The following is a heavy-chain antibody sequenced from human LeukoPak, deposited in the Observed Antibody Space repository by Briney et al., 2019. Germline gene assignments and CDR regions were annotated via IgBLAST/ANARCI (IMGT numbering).Heavy chain of an antibody. CDR3: AKPEYTSTWPFDY. CDR1: GFXFSTYA. D-gene: IGHD6-6*01. J-gene: IGHJ4*02. CDR2: ISASGVST. V-gene: IGHV3-23*01. Sequence: GGSLRLSCAASGFXFSTYAISWVRQAPGKGLEWVSAISASGVSTYYADSVKGRFTISRDSSKNTLYLQMNSLRAEDTAVYYCAKPEYTSTWPFDYWGQGTLVTVSS.